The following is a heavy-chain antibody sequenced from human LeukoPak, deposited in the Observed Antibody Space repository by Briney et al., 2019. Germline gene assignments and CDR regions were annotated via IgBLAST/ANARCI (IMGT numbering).Heavy chain of an antibody. D-gene: IGHD2-15*01. Sequence: GGSLRLSCAASGFTFDDYAMHWVRQAPGKGLEWVSGISWNSGSIGYADSVKGRFTISRDNAKNSLYLQMNSLRAEDTALYYCAREGEAAHADYWGQGTLVTVSS. V-gene: IGHV3-9*01. CDR2: ISWNSGSI. J-gene: IGHJ4*02. CDR1: GFTFDDYA. CDR3: AREGEAAHADY.